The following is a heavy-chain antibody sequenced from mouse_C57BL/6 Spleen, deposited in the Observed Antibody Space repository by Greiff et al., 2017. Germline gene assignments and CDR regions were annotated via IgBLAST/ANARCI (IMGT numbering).Heavy chain of an antibody. J-gene: IGHJ2*01. Sequence: QVQLQQPGAELVKPGASVKLSCTASGYTFTSYWMHWVKQRPGQGLEWIGMIYPNSGSTNYNEKFKSKATLTVDKSSSTAYMQLSSLTSEDSAVYYCARYLYYFDCWGQGATLTVSS. V-gene: IGHV1-64*01. CDR1: GYTFTSYW. CDR3: ARYLYYFDC. CDR2: IYPNSGST.